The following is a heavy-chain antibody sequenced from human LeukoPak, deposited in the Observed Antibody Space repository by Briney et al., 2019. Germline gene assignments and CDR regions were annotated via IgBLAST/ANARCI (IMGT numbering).Heavy chain of an antibody. V-gene: IGHV3-53*01. CDR2: IYSGGST. CDR3: AREWELAFDY. D-gene: IGHD1-26*01. J-gene: IGHJ4*02. Sequence: ETLSLTCSVSGGSITSSSYYWGWIRQAPGKGLEWVSVIYSGGSTYYADSVKGRFTISRDNSKNTLYLQMNSLRAEDTAVYYCAREWELAFDYWGQGTLVTVSS. CDR1: GGSITSSSYY.